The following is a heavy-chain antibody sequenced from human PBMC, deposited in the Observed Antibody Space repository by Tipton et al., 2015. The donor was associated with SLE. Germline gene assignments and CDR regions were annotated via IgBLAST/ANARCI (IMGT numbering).Heavy chain of an antibody. D-gene: IGHD7-27*01. J-gene: IGHJ4*02. V-gene: IGHV4-59*01. CDR2: IYDSGST. CDR1: GASISTSY. Sequence: LSCTVSGASISTSYWTWIRQSPGKGLEWIGHIYDSGSTNYNPSLNSRVTISVDTSKNQFSLKVTSVTATDTAVYYCARDTGVDIDYWGQGTLVTVSS. CDR3: ARDTGVDIDY.